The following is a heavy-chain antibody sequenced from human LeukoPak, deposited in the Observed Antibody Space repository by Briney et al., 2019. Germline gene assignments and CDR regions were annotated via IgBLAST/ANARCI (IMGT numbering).Heavy chain of an antibody. V-gene: IGHV3-23*01. J-gene: IGHJ4*02. CDR3: AKDLSWWAAADY. CDR2: VGSDEKT. D-gene: IGHD2-15*01. Sequence: GGSLRLSCAASGFTLSRNAMSWVRQAPGRGLEWVSGVGSDEKTHYTDSVRGRFTIFRDNSKNTLYLQMNSLRVGDTAIYYCAKDLSWWAAADYWGQGALVTVAS. CDR1: GFTLSRNA.